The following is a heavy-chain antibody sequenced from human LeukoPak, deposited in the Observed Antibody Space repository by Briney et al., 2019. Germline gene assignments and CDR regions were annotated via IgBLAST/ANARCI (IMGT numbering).Heavy chain of an antibody. CDR1: GYTFTGYY. CDR2: INPNSGGT. J-gene: IGHJ4*02. CDR3: ARDPPDIVVVPAARDAY. V-gene: IGHV1-2*02. D-gene: IGHD2-2*01. Sequence: ASVKVSCKASGYTFTGYYMHWVRQAPGRGLEWMGWINPNSGGTNYAQKFQGRVTMTRDTSISTAYMELSRLRSDDTAVYYCARDPPDIVVVPAARDAYWGQGTLVTVSS.